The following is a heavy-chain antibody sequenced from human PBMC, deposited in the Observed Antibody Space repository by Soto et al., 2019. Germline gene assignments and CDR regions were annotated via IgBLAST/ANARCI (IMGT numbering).Heavy chain of an antibody. CDR3: ARGGGHIAAAGNYYGMDV. D-gene: IGHD6-13*01. V-gene: IGHV3-7*05. J-gene: IGHJ6*02. CDR1: GFTFSSYW. CDR2: IKQDGSEK. Sequence: GGSLRLSFAASGFTFSSYWMSWVRQAPGKGLEWVANIKQDGSEKYYVDSVKGRFTISRDNAKNSLYLQMNSLRAEDTAVYYCARGGGHIAAAGNYYGMDVWGQGTTVTVSS.